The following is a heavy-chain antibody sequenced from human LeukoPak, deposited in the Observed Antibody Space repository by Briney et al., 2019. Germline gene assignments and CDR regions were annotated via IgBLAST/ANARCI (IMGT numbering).Heavy chain of an antibody. J-gene: IGHJ5*01. Sequence: ASVKVSCKASGGTFSSYAISWVRQAPGQGLEWMGRIIPILGIANYAQKFQGRVTITADKSTSTAYMELSSLRSEDTAVYYCARGREVTKAESPPFDSWGQGTLVTVSS. CDR1: GGTFSSYA. V-gene: IGHV1-69*04. CDR2: IIPILGIA. D-gene: IGHD4-17*01. CDR3: ARGREVTKAESPPFDS.